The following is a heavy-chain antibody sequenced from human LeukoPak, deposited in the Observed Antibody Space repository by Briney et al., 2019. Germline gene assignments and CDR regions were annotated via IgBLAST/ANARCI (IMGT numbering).Heavy chain of an antibody. CDR1: GGTFSSYA. D-gene: IGHD3-3*01. CDR3: AREEGLRFSGLKHKPYFHHMDG. V-gene: IGHV1-69*05. J-gene: IGHJ6*03. CDR2: IIPIFGTA. Sequence: SVKVSCKASGGTFSSYAISWVRQAPGQGLEWMGGIIPIFGTANYAQKFQGRVTVTTDESTSTAYMELSSLRSEDTAVYYCAREEGLRFSGLKHKPYFHHMDGWGKGTTVTVSS.